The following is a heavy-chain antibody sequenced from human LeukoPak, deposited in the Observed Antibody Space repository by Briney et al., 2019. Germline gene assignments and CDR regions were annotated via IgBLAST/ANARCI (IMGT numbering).Heavy chain of an antibody. CDR2: IYYSGST. CDR1: GGSISSGDYY. D-gene: IGHD3-3*01. J-gene: IGHJ5*02. V-gene: IGHV4-30-4*01. Sequence: PSETLSLTCTVSGGSISSGDYYWSWIRQPPGKGLEWIGYIYYSGSTYYNPSLKSRVTISVDTSKNQFSLKPSSVTAADTAVYYCAREGTFGVVYSSNWFDPWGQGTLVTVSS. CDR3: AREGTFGVVYSSNWFDP.